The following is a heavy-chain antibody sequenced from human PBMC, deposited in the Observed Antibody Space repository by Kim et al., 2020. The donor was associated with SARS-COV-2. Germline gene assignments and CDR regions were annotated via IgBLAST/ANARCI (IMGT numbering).Heavy chain of an antibody. J-gene: IGHJ4*02. Sequence: GGSLRLSCAASGFTFSSYGMHWVRQAPGKGLEWVAVISYDGSNKYYADSVKGRFTISRDNSKNTLYLQMNSLRAEDTAVYYCAKDRGRSFDYWGQGTLVT. D-gene: IGHD3-10*01. CDR1: GFTFSSYG. CDR2: ISYDGSNK. CDR3: AKDRGRSFDY. V-gene: IGHV3-30*18.